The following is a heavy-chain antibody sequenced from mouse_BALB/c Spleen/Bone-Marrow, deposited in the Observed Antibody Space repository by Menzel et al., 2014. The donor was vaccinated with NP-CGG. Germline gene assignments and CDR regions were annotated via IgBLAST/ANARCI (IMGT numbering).Heavy chain of an antibody. CDR1: GFNIKDTX. J-gene: IGHJ2*01. D-gene: IGHD2-4*01. V-gene: IGHV14-3*02. Sequence: EVQLQQSGAELVKPGASVKLSCTPSGFNIKDTXMHWVKLRPEXXXEWIGRIVPANGNTKYAPKFQGKATITADTSSNTAYLXLSSLTSEDTAVYFCASYDYGYYFDYWGQGTTLTVSS. CDR2: IVPANGNT. CDR3: ASYDYGYYFDY.